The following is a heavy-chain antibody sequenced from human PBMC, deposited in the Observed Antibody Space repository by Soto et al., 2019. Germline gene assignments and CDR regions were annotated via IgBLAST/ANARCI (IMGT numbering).Heavy chain of an antibody. CDR2: IWYDGSNK. Sequence: GGSLRLSCATSGFTFSSYGMHWVRQAPGKGLEWVAVIWYDGSNKYYAESVKGRFSISRDNSKNTMYLQMSSLRAEDTAVYYCARGCSGTGCYWGTDFDSWGQGTLVTVSS. CDR1: GFTFSSYG. CDR3: ARGCSGTGCYWGTDFDS. V-gene: IGHV3-33*01. J-gene: IGHJ4*02. D-gene: IGHD2-2*01.